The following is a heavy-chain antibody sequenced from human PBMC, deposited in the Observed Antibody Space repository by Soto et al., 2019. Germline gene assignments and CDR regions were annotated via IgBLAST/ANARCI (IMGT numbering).Heavy chain of an antibody. Sequence: SETLSLTCTVSGGSISSYYWSWIRQPPGKGLEWIGYIYYSGSTNYNPSLKSRVAISVDTSKNQFSLKLSSVTAADTAVYYCARDLSSQDGAIAAFDIWGQGTTVTVSS. V-gene: IGHV4-59*01. CDR1: GGSISSYY. CDR2: IYYSGST. D-gene: IGHD6-13*01. CDR3: ARDLSSQDGAIAAFDI. J-gene: IGHJ3*02.